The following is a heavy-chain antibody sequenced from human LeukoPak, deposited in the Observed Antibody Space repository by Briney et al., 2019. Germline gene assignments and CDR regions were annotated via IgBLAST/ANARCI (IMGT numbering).Heavy chain of an antibody. CDR3: ARVRRGSGSYFGYFDY. CDR1: DGSISSYY. CDR2: IYYNGIT. V-gene: IGHV4-59*01. Sequence: SETLSLTCTVSDGSISSYYWSWIRQPPGKGLEWIGYIYYNGITNYNPSLKSRVTISVDTSKNQFSLKLSSVTAADTAVYYCARVRRGSGSYFGYFDYWGQGTLVTVSS. D-gene: IGHD1-26*01. J-gene: IGHJ4*02.